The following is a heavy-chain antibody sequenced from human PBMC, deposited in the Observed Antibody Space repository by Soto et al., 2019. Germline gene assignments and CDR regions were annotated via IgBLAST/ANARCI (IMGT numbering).Heavy chain of an antibody. CDR3: ARDVFNYYDSSGFSDY. CDR2: VTVGNGNT. D-gene: IGHD3-22*01. J-gene: IGHJ4*02. CDR1: GYTFINYG. Sequence: ASVKVSCKASGYTFINYGMHWVRQAPGQRLEWMGWVTVGNGNTRYSQKFQGRLTITRDTSASTGYMELSSLRSEDTAVYYCARDVFNYYDSSGFSDYWGQRTLVTVSS. V-gene: IGHV1-3*01.